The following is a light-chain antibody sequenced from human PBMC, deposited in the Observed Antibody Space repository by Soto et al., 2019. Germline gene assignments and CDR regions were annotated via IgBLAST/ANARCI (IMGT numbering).Light chain of an antibody. CDR3: SSYTSSSVV. J-gene: IGLJ2*01. V-gene: IGLV2-14*01. CDR2: DVS. Sequence: QSALTQPASVSGSPGQSITISCTGTSSDVGGYNYVSWYQQHPGKAPKLMIYDVSNRPSGVSNRFSVSKYVNTASLTISGLQAEDYADYYCSSYTSSSVVFGGGTKITVL. CDR1: SSDVGGYNY.